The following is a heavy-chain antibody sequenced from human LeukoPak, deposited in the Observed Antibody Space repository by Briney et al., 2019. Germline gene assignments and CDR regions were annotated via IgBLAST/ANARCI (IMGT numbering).Heavy chain of an antibody. Sequence: GASVKVSGKASGYTFTSYDINWVRQATGQGLEWMGWMNPNSGNTGYAQKFQGRVTITRNTSISTAYMELSGLRSEDTAVYYCARGDYEHYYYYYMDVWGKGTTVTVSS. D-gene: IGHD4-17*01. CDR1: GYTFTSYD. CDR3: ARGDYEHYYYYYMDV. CDR2: MNPNSGNT. V-gene: IGHV1-8*03. J-gene: IGHJ6*03.